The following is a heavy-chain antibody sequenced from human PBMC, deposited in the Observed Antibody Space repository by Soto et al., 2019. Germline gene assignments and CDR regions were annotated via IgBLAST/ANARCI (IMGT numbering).Heavy chain of an antibody. V-gene: IGHV3-48*02. Sequence: EVQLVESGGGLVQPGRSLSLSCVASGFSLSTYSMNWVRQAPGKGLEWVSFVSSSGVTIYYADSVKGRCTISGDTAKNSLYLQMDSLRDEDTAVYYCARDSRFSSGDEYFYYYGMDVWGQGTTVTVSS. CDR3: ARDSRFSSGDEYFYYYGMDV. CDR1: GFSLSTYS. D-gene: IGHD3-22*01. CDR2: VSSSGVTI. J-gene: IGHJ6*02.